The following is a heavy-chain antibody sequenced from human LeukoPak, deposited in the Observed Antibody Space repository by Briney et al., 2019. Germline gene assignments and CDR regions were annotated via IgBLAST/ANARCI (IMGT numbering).Heavy chain of an antibody. V-gene: IGHV4-61*01. CDR2: IYYSGST. D-gene: IGHD2-15*01. CDR1: GGSVSSGSYY. J-gene: IGHJ6*02. Sequence: SETLSLTCTVSGGSVSSGSYYWSWIRQPPGTGLEWIGYIYYSGSTNYNPSLKSRVTISVDTSKNQFSLKLSSVTAADTAVYYCASGYCSGGSCKPYYYGMDVWGQGTTVTVSS. CDR3: ASGYCSGGSCKPYYYGMDV.